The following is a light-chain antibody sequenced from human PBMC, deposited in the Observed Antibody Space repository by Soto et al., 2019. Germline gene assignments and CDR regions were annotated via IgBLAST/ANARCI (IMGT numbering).Light chain of an antibody. CDR3: QQYNSNSPT. Sequence: DIQLTQSPSFLSASVGDRVTITCRASQGINIFLAWFQQKPGKAPNLLISAASTLQSGVPSRFSGSGSGTEFTLSITSLQPDDFATYYCQQYNSNSPTFGQGTKVDIK. V-gene: IGKV1-9*01. J-gene: IGKJ1*01. CDR1: QGINIF. CDR2: AAS.